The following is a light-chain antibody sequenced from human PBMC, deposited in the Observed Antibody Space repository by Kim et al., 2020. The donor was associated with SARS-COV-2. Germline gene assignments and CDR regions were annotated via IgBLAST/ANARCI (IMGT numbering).Light chain of an antibody. Sequence: QPASISCRSSHSLVKSDGNTYLNWLHQRPGQPPRLLIYKVSVRVSGVPDRFSGSGAGTDFTLKISRVEAEDVGIYYCMQVAQFPNTFGQGTKLEI. CDR1: HSLVKSDGNTY. J-gene: IGKJ2*01. CDR3: MQVAQFPNT. V-gene: IGKV2-24*01. CDR2: KVS.